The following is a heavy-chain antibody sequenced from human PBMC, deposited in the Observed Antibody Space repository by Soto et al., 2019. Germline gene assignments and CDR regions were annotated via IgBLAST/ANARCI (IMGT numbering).Heavy chain of an antibody. J-gene: IGHJ4*02. CDR3: ATSLGGNILTGYYFDY. CDR1: GFTVSSNY. D-gene: IGHD3-9*01. CDR2: IYSGGST. V-gene: IGHV3-53*04. Sequence: GGSLRLSCAASGFTVSSNYMSWVRQAPGKGLEWVSVIYSGGSTYYADSVKGRFTISRHNSKNTLYLQMNSLRAEDTAVYYCATSLGGNILTGYYFDYWGQGTLVTVSS.